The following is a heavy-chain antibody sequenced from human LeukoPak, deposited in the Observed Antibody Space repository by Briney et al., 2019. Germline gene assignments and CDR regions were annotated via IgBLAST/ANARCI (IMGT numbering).Heavy chain of an antibody. D-gene: IGHD6-13*01. J-gene: IGHJ4*02. CDR2: ISGSSSTI. Sequence: GGSLRLCCAASGFTFSSYSMNWVRQAPGKGLEWVSCISGSSSTIYYADSVKGRFTISRDNAKNSLNLQLNSLRAEDTAVYYCAKDKQQLASFDSWGQGTLATVSS. CDR3: AKDKQQLASFDS. V-gene: IGHV3-48*04. CDR1: GFTFSSYS.